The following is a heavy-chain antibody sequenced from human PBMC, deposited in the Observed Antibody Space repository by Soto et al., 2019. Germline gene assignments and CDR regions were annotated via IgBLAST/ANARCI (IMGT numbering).Heavy chain of an antibody. V-gene: IGHV3-74*01. CDR1: GFTFSSYW. J-gene: IGHJ6*02. CDR2: INSDGSST. Sequence: GGSLRLSCAASGFTFSSYWMHWVRQAPGKGLVWVSRINSDGSSTSYADSVKGRFTLSRENAKNTLYLQMNSLRAEDTAVYYCAREQDYYYYGMDVWGQGTTVTVSS. CDR3: AREQDYYYYGMDV.